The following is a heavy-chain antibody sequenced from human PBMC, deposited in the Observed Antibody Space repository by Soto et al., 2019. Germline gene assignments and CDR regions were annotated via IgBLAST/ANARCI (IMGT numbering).Heavy chain of an antibody. CDR1: GYTFTGYY. J-gene: IGHJ6*02. CDR2: INPNSGGT. CDR3: ARAPGGAAAGYYYYYGMDV. Sequence: ASVKVSCKASGYTFTGYYMHWVRQAPGQGLEWMGWINPNSGGTNYAQKFQGWVTMTRDTSISTAYMELSRLGSDDTAVYYCARAPGGAAAGYYYYYGMDVWGQGTTVTVSS. D-gene: IGHD6-13*01. V-gene: IGHV1-2*04.